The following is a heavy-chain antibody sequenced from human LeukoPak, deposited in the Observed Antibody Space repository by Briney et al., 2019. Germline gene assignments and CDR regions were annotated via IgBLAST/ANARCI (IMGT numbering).Heavy chain of an antibody. V-gene: IGHV4-34*01. Sequence: PSETLSLTCAVYGGSFSGYYWSWIRQPPGKGLEWIGEINHSGSTNYNPSLKSRVTISVDTSKNQSSLKLSSVAAADTAVYYCARGGTIFGVVIGDWFDPWGQGTLVTVSS. CDR2: INHSGST. J-gene: IGHJ5*02. D-gene: IGHD3-3*01. CDR1: GGSFSGYY. CDR3: ARGGTIFGVVIGDWFDP.